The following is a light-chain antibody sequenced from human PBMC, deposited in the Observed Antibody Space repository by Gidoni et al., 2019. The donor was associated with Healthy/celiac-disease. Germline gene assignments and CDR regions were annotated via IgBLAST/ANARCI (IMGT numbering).Light chain of an antibody. Sequence: DIQMTPSPSTLSASVGDRVTITCRASQIISSWLAWYQQKPGKAPKLLIYKASSLESGVPSRFSGSGSGTEFTLTISSLQPDDFATYYCQQYNSYLTFGQGTKVEIK. CDR3: QQYNSYLT. J-gene: IGKJ1*01. CDR2: KAS. V-gene: IGKV1-5*03. CDR1: QIISSW.